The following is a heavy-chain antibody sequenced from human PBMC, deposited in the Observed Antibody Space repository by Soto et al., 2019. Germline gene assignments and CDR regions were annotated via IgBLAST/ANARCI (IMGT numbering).Heavy chain of an antibody. CDR1: GGSISSYY. J-gene: IGHJ4*02. D-gene: IGHD6-13*01. CDR2: IYYSGST. CDR3: ASRHSSPYFDY. V-gene: IGHV4-59*08. Sequence: SETLSLTCTVSGGSISSYYWSWIRQPPGKGLEWIGYIYYSGSTNYNPSLKSRVTISVDTSKNQFALKLNSVTAADTAVYYCASRHSSPYFDYWGQGTLVTVSS.